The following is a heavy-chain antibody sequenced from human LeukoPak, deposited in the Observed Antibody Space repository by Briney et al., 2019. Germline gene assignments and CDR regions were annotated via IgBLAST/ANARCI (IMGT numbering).Heavy chain of an antibody. CDR3: AKRVVVTRPFGAYDM. V-gene: IGHV3-23*01. J-gene: IGHJ3*02. D-gene: IGHD3-22*01. CDR1: EFTFNNYW. Sequence: QSGGSLRLSCAASEFTFNNYWMSWVRQAPGKGLEWVSGICGSGGSTYYADSVKGRFTISRDNSKNTLYVQMNSLRAEDMAVYYCAKRVVVTRPFGAYDMWGPGTMVTVSS. CDR2: ICGSGGST.